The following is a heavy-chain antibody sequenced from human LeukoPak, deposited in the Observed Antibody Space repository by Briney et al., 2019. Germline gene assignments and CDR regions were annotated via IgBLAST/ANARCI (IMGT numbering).Heavy chain of an antibody. CDR1: GFTFSSYG. CDR3: AKGRGSY. CDR2: ISYDGSDK. J-gene: IGHJ4*02. Sequence: PGGSLRLSCAASGFTFSSYGMHWVRQAPGKGLEWVAVISYDGSDKYYADSVKGRFTISRDNSKNTLYLQMNSLRAEDTAVYYCAKGRGSYWGQGTLVTVSS. D-gene: IGHD3-16*01. V-gene: IGHV3-30*18.